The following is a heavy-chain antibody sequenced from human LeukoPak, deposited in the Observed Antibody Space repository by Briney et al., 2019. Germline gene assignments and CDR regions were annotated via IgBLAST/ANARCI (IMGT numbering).Heavy chain of an antibody. J-gene: IGHJ6*03. V-gene: IGHV5-51*01. D-gene: IGHD6-19*01. Sequence: GESLKISCKASGYSFTYYWIGWVRQMPGKGLEWMAIIYPGDSDTRYSPSFQGQVTISADNSISTAYLQWSSLKASDTATYFCARWLGHNHYYYYMDVWGKGTTVTVSS. CDR1: GYSFTYYW. CDR3: ARWLGHNHYYYYMDV. CDR2: IYPGDSDT.